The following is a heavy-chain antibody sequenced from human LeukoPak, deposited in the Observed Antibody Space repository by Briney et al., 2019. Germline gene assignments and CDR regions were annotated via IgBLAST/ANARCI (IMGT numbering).Heavy chain of an antibody. Sequence: GGSLRLSCAASGFTFSNYEMNWVRQAPGKGLEWVSYISSSGTSIYYADSVKGRFTISRDNAKNSLYLQMNSLRAEDTAVYYFAREKGYYDSSGYYSRWFDPWGQGTLVTVSS. V-gene: IGHV3-48*03. J-gene: IGHJ5*02. CDR3: AREKGYYDSSGYYSRWFDP. CDR1: GFTFSNYE. D-gene: IGHD3-22*01. CDR2: ISSSGTSI.